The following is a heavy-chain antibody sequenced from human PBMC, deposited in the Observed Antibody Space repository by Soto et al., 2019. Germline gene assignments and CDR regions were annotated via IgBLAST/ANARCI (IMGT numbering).Heavy chain of an antibody. CDR3: ARGLSDPFDY. Sequence: GGSLRLSCAASGFTLSTCSMNWVRQAPGKGLEWVSYISSGSSTIYYADSVKGRFTISRDNAKNSLYLQMNSLRDEDTAVYYCARGLSDPFDYWGQGTLVTVSS. D-gene: IGHD3-3*02. J-gene: IGHJ4*02. CDR2: ISSGSSTI. CDR1: GFTLSTCS. V-gene: IGHV3-48*02.